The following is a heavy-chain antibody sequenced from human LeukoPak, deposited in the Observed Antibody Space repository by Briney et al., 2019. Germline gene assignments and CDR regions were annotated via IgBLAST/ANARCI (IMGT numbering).Heavy chain of an antibody. CDR1: GFSFSTYG. Sequence: GRSLRLSCVASGFSFSTYGLHWVRQAPGKGLEWVAVISYNGDNKHYAESVKGRFTISRDNSKNTLDLQMNSLSPEDTAVYYCAKDRTVGASYWYFDLWGRGTLVTVSS. V-gene: IGHV3-30*18. CDR3: AKDRTVGASYWYFDL. D-gene: IGHD1-26*01. CDR2: ISYNGDNK. J-gene: IGHJ2*01.